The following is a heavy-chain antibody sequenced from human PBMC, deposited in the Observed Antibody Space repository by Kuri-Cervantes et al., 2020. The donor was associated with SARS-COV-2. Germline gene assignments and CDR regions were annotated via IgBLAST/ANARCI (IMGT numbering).Heavy chain of an antibody. CDR2: IYYSGST. V-gene: IGHV4-59*01. CDR1: GGSISSYY. J-gene: IGHJ4*02. D-gene: IGHD3-10*01. CDR3: ARGRRGKTLDY. Sequence: SETLSLTCTVSGGSISSYYWSWIRQPPGKGLEWIGYIYYSGSTNYNPSLKSRVTISVDTSKNQFSLKLSSVTAADTAVYYCARGRRGKTLDYWGQGTLVTVSS.